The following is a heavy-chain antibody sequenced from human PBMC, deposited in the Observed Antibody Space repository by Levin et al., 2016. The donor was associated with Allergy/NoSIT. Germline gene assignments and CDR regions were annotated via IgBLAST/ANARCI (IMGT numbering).Heavy chain of an antibody. D-gene: IGHD2-2*01. CDR3: ARVLSNIVVVPAEIQYYYYYGMDV. CDR2: IKQDGSEK. Sequence: VRQAPGKGLEWVANIKQDGSEKYYVDSVKGRFTISRDNAKNSLYLQMNSLRAEDTAVYYCARVLSNIVVVPAEIQYYYYYGMDVWGQGTTVTVSS. J-gene: IGHJ6*02. V-gene: IGHV3-7*03.